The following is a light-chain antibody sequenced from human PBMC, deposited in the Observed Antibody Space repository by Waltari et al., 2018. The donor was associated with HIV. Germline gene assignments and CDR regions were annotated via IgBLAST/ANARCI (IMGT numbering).Light chain of an antibody. CDR2: GNT. V-gene: IGLV1-40*01. CDR1: SPNIGAREA. CDR3: QSYDNSLNAVV. J-gene: IGLJ2*01. Sequence: QSVLTQPPSVSGAPGQRVIISCTGSSPNIGAREAFNWYHQLPGAVPKVLIYGNTNRPSGVPDRFSGSKSGASASLAIAGLQTDDEADYYCQSYDNSLNAVVFGGGTRLTVL.